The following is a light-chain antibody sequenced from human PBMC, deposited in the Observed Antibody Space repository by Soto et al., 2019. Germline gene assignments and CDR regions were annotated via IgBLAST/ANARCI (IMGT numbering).Light chain of an antibody. CDR1: QSVLYSSSNKNY. Sequence: DIVMTQSPDSLAVSLGERATINCKSSQSVLYSSSNKNYLAWYQQKPGQTPKLLIYWASTRESGVPDRFSGSGSGTDFTLTISRLEAEDVAVYYCQQYYSTLWTFGQGTKVEIK. CDR3: QQYYSTLWT. J-gene: IGKJ1*01. V-gene: IGKV4-1*01. CDR2: WAS.